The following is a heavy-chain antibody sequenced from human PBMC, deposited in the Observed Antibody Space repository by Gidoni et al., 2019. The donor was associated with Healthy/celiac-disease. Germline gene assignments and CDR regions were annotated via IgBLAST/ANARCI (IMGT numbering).Heavy chain of an antibody. CDR3: ARDRRTGPASDDPGAFDI. J-gene: IGHJ3*02. V-gene: IGHV3-21*03. Sequence: EVQLVESGGGLVTPGGSMRLSCAASGFTFSRDSMTGVRQAPGKGLEWVSSISSSSSYIYYADSVKGRFTISRDNAKNSLYLQMNSLRAEDTAVYYCARDRRTGPASDDPGAFDIWGQGTMVTVSS. D-gene: IGHD2-2*01. CDR1: GFTFSRDS. CDR2: ISSSSSYI.